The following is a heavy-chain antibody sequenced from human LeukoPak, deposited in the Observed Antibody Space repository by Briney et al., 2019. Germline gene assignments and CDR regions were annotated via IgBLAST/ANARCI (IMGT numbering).Heavy chain of an antibody. J-gene: IGHJ4*02. D-gene: IGHD2-2*01. CDR1: GGSISSGGYY. CDR3: ASESIVVVPAAFDY. V-gene: IGHV4-30-2*01. CDR2: IYHSGST. Sequence: SETLSLTCTVSGGSISSGGYYWSWIRQPPGKGLEWIGYIYHSGSTYYNPSLKSRVTISVDRSKNQFSLKLSSVTAADTAVYYCASESIVVVPAAFDYWGQGTLVTVPS.